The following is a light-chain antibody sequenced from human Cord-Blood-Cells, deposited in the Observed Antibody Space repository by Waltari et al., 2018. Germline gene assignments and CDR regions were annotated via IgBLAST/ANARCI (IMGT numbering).Light chain of an antibody. Sequence: EIVMTQSPATLFVYPGEIANPPCRACQSVSSNLAWYQQRPAQAPRLLIYGVSTRATGIPSWFIGSGSGTEFTLSISSLQSEDFAVYYCQQYNNLPLTFGQGTKVEI. V-gene: IGKV3-15*01. J-gene: IGKJ1*01. CDR3: QQYNNLPLT. CDR1: QSVSSN. CDR2: GVS.